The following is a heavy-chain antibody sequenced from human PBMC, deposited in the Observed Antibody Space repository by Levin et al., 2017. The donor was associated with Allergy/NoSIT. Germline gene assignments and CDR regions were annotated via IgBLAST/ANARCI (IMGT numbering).Heavy chain of an antibody. D-gene: IGHD5-18*01. CDR1: GFIFEDYA. CDR3: TKGIFRGYGLGSKFEVYGLDV. Sequence: LSLTCEASGFIFEDYAMHWVRPVPGKGLEWVAGISWISHSLCYADSVKGRFTISRDNAKNSLYLQMYRLICEDTALYYCTKGIFRGYGLGSKFEVYGLDVWGHGTAVTV. V-gene: IGHV3-9*01. J-gene: IGHJ6*02. CDR2: ISWISHSL.